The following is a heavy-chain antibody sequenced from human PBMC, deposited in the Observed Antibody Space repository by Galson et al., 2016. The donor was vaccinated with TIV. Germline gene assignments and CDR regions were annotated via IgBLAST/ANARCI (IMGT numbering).Heavy chain of an antibody. V-gene: IGHV5-51*01. D-gene: IGHD3-9*01. J-gene: IGHJ4*02. CDR2: IYPGDSYT. Sequence: QSGAEVTKPGESLKISCKASGYSFTRFWIGWVRQMPGKGLEWMGVIYPGDSYTTYSPSFQGQVTISADKSSNTAYLQWSSLMASDTAMYFCASSRPELRYFDWQRPQYFDYWGQGSLVTVSS. CDR3: ASSRPELRYFDWQRPQYFDY. CDR1: GYSFTRFW.